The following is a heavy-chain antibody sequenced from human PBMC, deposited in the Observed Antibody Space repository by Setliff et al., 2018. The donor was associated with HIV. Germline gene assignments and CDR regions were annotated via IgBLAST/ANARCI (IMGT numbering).Heavy chain of an antibody. Sequence: SETLSLTRAVSGGSISSGGYSWSWIRQPPGKGLEWIGYIYHSGSTYYNPSLKSRVTISVDTSKNQFSLKLNSVTAADTAVYYCARVRLELRQYWFDSWGQGSPVTAPQ. V-gene: IGHV4-30-2*01. D-gene: IGHD1-7*01. CDR3: ARVRLELRQYWFDS. CDR1: GGSISSGGYS. CDR2: IYHSGST. J-gene: IGHJ5*01.